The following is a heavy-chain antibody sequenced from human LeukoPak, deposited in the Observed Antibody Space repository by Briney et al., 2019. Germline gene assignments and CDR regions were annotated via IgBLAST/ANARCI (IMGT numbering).Heavy chain of an antibody. J-gene: IGHJ6*03. CDR3: ARESRLRFLEWLSYYYYYYMDV. Sequence: GGSLRLSCAASGFTFSSYWMSWVRQAPGKGLEWVANIKQDGSEKYYVDSVKGRFTISRDNAKNSLYLQMNSLRAEDTAVYYCARESRLRFLEWLSYYYYYYMDVWGKGTTVTVSS. CDR1: GFTFSSYW. D-gene: IGHD3-3*01. CDR2: IKQDGSEK. V-gene: IGHV3-7*01.